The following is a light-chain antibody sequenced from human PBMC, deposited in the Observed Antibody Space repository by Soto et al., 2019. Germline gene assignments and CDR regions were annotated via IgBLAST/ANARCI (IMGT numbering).Light chain of an antibody. Sequence: DIVMTQSPDSLAVSLGERATINCKSSQSVLYRSNNKNYLAWYQQKAGQPPKLLIYWASTRESGVPDRFSGSGSGTDFTLTISSLQAEDVAVYYCQQYYSTPWTFGQGTKVDI. CDR2: WAS. J-gene: IGKJ1*01. V-gene: IGKV4-1*01. CDR3: QQYYSTPWT. CDR1: QSVLYRSNNKNY.